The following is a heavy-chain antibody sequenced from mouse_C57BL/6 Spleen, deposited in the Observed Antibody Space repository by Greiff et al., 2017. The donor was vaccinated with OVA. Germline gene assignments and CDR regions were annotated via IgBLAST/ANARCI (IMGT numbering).Heavy chain of an antibody. V-gene: IGHV1-69*01. J-gene: IGHJ3*01. D-gene: IGHD2-12*01. CDR1: GYTFTSYW. CDR2: IDPSDSYT. Sequence: VQLQQPGAELVMPGASVKLSCKASGYTFTSYWMHWVKQRPGQGLEWIGEIDPSDSYTNYNQKFKGKSTLTVDKSSSTAYMQLSSLTSEDSAVYYCDTYDWFAYWGQGTLVTVSA. CDR3: DTYDWFAY.